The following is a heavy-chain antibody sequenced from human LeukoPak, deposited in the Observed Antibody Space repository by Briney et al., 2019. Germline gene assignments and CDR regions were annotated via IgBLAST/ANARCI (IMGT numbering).Heavy chain of an antibody. V-gene: IGHV1-18*01. Sequence: ASVRVSCKASGYTFINYGVSWVRQAPGQGLEWMGWISGYNGDTNYAQNIQSRVTMTTDTSTSTGYLELRSLRSDDTAVYFCARGPYCGGDCSSSDSFDIWGQGTMVTVSS. CDR2: ISGYNGDT. D-gene: IGHD2-21*02. J-gene: IGHJ3*02. CDR3: ARGPYCGGDCSSSDSFDI. CDR1: GYTFINYG.